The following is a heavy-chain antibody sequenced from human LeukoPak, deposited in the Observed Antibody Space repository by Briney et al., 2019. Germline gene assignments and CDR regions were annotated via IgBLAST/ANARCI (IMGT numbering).Heavy chain of an antibody. CDR2: IKKDGSEK. CDR3: AADGYSSPFDY. CDR1: GFTFSDYY. D-gene: IGHD5-24*01. J-gene: IGHJ4*02. V-gene: IGHV3-7*01. Sequence: GGSLRLSCAASGFTFSDYYMSWIRQAPGKGLEWVANIKKDGSEKYYVDSVRGRFTISRDNAKNSLYLQMNSLRAEDTAVYYCAADGYSSPFDYWGQGTLVTVSS.